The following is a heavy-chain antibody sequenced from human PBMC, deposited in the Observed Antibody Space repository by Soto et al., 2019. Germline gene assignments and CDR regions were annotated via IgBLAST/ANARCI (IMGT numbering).Heavy chain of an antibody. D-gene: IGHD1-26*01. CDR2: IYYSGST. J-gene: IGHJ4*02. V-gene: IGHV4-39*01. Sequence: SETLSLTCTVSGGSISSSSYYWGWIRQPPGKGLEWIGSIYYSGSTYYNPSLKSRVTISVDTSKNQFSLKLSSVTAADTAVYYCARLEDGVGATKYFDYWGQGTLVTVSS. CDR1: GGSISSSSYY. CDR3: ARLEDGVGATKYFDY.